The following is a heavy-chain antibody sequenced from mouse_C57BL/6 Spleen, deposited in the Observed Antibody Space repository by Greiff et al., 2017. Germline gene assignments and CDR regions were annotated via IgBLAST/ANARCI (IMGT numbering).Heavy chain of an antibody. V-gene: IGHV1-82*01. D-gene: IGHD1-1*01. CDR3: AREDTTVVAWYFDV. Sequence: QVQLQQSGPELVKPGASVKISCKASGYAFSSSWMNWVKQRPGKGLEWIGRIYPGDGDTNYNGKFKGKATLTADKSSSTAYMQLSSLTSEDSAVYFCAREDTTVVAWYFDVWGTGTTVTVSS. J-gene: IGHJ1*03. CDR1: GYAFSSSW. CDR2: IYPGDGDT.